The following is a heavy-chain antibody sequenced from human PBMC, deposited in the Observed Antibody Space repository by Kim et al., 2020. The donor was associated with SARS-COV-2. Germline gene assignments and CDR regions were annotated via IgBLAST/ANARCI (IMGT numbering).Heavy chain of an antibody. CDR2: TYYRSKWYN. V-gene: IGHV6-1*01. J-gene: IGHJ2*01. CDR1: GDSVSSNSAA. CDR3: ARELLWFGELFFFWYFDL. Sequence: SQTLSLTCAISGDSVSSNSAAWNWIRQSPSRGREWLGRTYYRSKWYNDYAVSVKSRITINPDTSKNQFSLQLNSVTPEDTAVYYCARELLWFGELFFFWYFDLWGRGTLVTVSS. D-gene: IGHD3-10*01.